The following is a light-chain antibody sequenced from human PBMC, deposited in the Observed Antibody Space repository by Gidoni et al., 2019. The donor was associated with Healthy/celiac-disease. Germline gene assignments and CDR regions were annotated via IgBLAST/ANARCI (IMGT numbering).Light chain of an antibody. J-gene: IGLJ1*01. CDR3: QSYDSSLSGSV. Sequence: QSVQTQPPSVSVPPGQRFTITCTGSSSNIGAGYDVHWYQQLPGTAPKLLIYGNSTRPSGVPDRFSGSKSGTSASLAITGLQAEDEADYYCQSYDSSLSGSVFGTGTKVAVL. CDR2: GNS. V-gene: IGLV1-40*01. CDR1: SSNIGAGYD.